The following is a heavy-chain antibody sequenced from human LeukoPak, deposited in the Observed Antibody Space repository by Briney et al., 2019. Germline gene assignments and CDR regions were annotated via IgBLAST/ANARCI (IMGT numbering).Heavy chain of an antibody. CDR3: ARMPPKDYDNSGYFDY. CDR1: GFSLSTSRMC. Sequence: SGPTLVNPTQTLTLTCTFSGFSLSTSRMCLTWIRQPPGKALEWLARIDWDDDKYYSTSLKTRLTISKDTSKNQVVLTVTNMDPVDTATYYCARMPPKDYDNSGYFDYWGQGILVTVSS. V-gene: IGHV2-70*11. J-gene: IGHJ4*02. D-gene: IGHD3-22*01. CDR2: IDWDDDK.